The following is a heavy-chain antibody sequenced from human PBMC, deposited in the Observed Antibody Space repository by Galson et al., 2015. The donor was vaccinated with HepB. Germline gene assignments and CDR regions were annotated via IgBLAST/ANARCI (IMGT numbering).Heavy chain of an antibody. CDR1: GFTFSSYG. J-gene: IGHJ6*03. V-gene: IGHV3-30*18. D-gene: IGHD5-12*01. Sequence: SLRLSCAASGFTFSSYGMHWVRQAPGKGLEWVAVISYDGSNKYYADSVKGQFTISRDNSKNTLYLQMNSLRAEDTAVYYCAKDRLRASYYYMDVWGKGTTVTVSS. CDR3: AKDRLRASYYYMDV. CDR2: ISYDGSNK.